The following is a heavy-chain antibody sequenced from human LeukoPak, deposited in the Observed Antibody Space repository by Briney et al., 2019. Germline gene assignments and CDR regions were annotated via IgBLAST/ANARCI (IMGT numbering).Heavy chain of an antibody. CDR3: AKDSGYDYGDYDPVKY. Sequence: GGSLRLSCAASGFTFSSYAMSWVRQAPGKGLEWVSAISGSGGSTYYADSVKGGSTYYADSVKGRFTISRDNSKNTLYLQMNSLRAEDTAVYYCAKDSGYDYGDYDPVKYWGQGTLVTVSS. D-gene: IGHD4-17*01. V-gene: IGHV3-23*01. CDR2: ISGSGGSTYYADSVKGGST. J-gene: IGHJ4*02. CDR1: GFTFSSYA.